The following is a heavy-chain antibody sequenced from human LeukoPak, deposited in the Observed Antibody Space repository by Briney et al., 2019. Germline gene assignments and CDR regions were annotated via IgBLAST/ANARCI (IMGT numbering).Heavy chain of an antibody. Sequence: GESLKISCKGSGYSFTSYWIGWVRQMPGKGLEWMGIIYAGDSDTRYGPSFQGQVTISADKSISTAYLQWDSLKASDTAMYYCARKYYYDSSGYSVDAFDIWGQGTMVTVSS. CDR1: GYSFTSYW. D-gene: IGHD3-22*01. J-gene: IGHJ3*02. V-gene: IGHV5-51*01. CDR3: ARKYYYDSSGYSVDAFDI. CDR2: IYAGDSDT.